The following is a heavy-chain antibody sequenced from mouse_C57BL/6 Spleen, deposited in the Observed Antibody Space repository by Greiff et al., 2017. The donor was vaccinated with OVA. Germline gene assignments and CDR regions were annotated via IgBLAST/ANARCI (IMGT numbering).Heavy chain of an antibody. V-gene: IGHV1-53*01. CDR1: GYTFTSYW. Sequence: QVQLQQPGTDLVKPGASVKLSCKASGYTFTSYWMHWVQQRPGQGLEWIGNINPSNGGTTYNEKFKSKATLTVDKSSSTAYMQLSSLTSEDSAVYYCAYGSGPYAMDYWGQGTSVTVSS. J-gene: IGHJ4*01. CDR2: INPSNGGT. CDR3: AYGSGPYAMDY. D-gene: IGHD1-1*01.